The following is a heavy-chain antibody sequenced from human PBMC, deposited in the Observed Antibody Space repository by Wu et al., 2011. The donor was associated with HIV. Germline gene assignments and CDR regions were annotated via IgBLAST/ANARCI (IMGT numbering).Heavy chain of an antibody. Sequence: QIQLVQSGAEVQKPGASVKVSCKASGYTFTTYDINWVRQATGQGLEWMGWMNPNSGNTGYAQKFQGRVTMTRNTSISTAYMELNSLRSEDTALYYCARGGIAADGKVVDPWGQGTLVTVSS. CDR1: GYTFTTYD. D-gene: IGHD6-13*01. V-gene: IGHV1-8*02. J-gene: IGHJ5*02. CDR2: MNPNSGNT. CDR3: ARGGIAADGKVVDP.